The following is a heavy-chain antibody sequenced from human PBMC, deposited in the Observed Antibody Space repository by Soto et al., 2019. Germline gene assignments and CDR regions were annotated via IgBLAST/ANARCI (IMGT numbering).Heavy chain of an antibody. D-gene: IGHD2-8*01. CDR2: ISGSGDGT. J-gene: IGHJ6*02. CDR3: TKSRRSVLMVYGFGGMDV. Sequence: LRLSCAASGFSVSDYAMSWVRQAPGKGLEWVSSISGSGDGTYYGDSVKGRFTLSRDTSQKTLYLQMNNLRGEDTAVYFCTKSRRSVLMVYGFGGMDVWGRGTTVTVSS. V-gene: IGHV3-23*01. CDR1: GFSVSDYA.